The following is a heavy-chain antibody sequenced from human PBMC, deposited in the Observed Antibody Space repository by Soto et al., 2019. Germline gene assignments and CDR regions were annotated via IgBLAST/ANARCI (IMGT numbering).Heavy chain of an antibody. Sequence: SETLSLTCTVSGGSISSYYWSWIRQPPGKGLEWIGYIYYSGSTNYNPSLKSRVTISVDTSKNQFSLKLSSVTAADTAVYYCARDPVSRIAAAVHFDYWGQGTLVTVSS. CDR1: GGSISSYY. CDR2: IYYSGST. V-gene: IGHV4-59*01. CDR3: ARDPVSRIAAAVHFDY. J-gene: IGHJ4*02. D-gene: IGHD6-13*01.